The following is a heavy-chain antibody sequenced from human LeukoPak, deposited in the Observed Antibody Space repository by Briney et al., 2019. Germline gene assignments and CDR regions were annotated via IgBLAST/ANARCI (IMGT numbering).Heavy chain of an antibody. Sequence: SETLSLTCTVSSGSISSTSSYWGWIRQPPGKGLEWIGNIYYTGTTYYNPSLKSRVTISVDTSKNQFSLKLSSVTAADTAVYYCARGYYYVSGSYSFFDYWGQGTLVTVSS. CDR2: IYYTGTT. D-gene: IGHD3-10*01. CDR1: SGSISSTSSY. V-gene: IGHV4-39*01. J-gene: IGHJ4*02. CDR3: ARGYYYVSGSYSFFDY.